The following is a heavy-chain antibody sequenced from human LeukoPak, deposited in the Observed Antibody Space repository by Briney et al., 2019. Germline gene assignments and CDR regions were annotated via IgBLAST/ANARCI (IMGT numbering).Heavy chain of an antibody. CDR3: AREQTRGGDLDY. D-gene: IGHD2-21*02. Sequence: GRSLRLSCAASGFTFSSYSMNWVRQSPGKGLEWISSVSNNNAIFYADSVRGRFTISRDNARNSLFLQMFSLRVEDTAVYYCAREQTRGGDLDYWGQGAQITVSS. J-gene: IGHJ4*02. CDR2: VSNNNAI. CDR1: GFTFSSYS. V-gene: IGHV3-69-1*01.